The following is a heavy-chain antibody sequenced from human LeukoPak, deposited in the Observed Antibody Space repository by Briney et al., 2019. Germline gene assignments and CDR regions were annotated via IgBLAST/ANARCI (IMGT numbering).Heavy chain of an antibody. J-gene: IGHJ4*02. D-gene: IGHD1-26*01. CDR1: GFTFSSYA. CDR2: ISYDGSNK. Sequence: GRSLRLSCAASGFTFSSYAMHWVRQAPGKGPEWLAVISYDGSNKYYADSVKGRFTISRDNSKNTLYLQMNSLRAEDTAVYYCARDPSGGSYWGGFDYWGQGTLVTVSS. V-gene: IGHV3-30-3*01. CDR3: ARDPSGGSYWGGFDY.